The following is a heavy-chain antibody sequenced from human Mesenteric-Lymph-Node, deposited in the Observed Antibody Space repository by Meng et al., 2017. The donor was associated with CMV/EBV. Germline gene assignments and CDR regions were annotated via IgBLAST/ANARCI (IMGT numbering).Heavy chain of an antibody. Sequence: SETLSLTCTVSGGSISSGDYYWSWVRQHPGKGLEWIGYIYYSGSTYYNPSLKSRVTISVDTSKNQFSLKLSSVTAADTAVYSCARIYCSSTSCYHYFDYWGQGTLVTVSS. CDR1: GGSISSGDYY. J-gene: IGHJ4*02. D-gene: IGHD2-2*01. V-gene: IGHV4-31*03. CDR3: ARIYCSSTSCYHYFDY. CDR2: IYYSGST.